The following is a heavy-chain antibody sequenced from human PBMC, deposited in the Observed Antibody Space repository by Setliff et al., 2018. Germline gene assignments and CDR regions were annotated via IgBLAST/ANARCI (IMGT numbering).Heavy chain of an antibody. J-gene: IGHJ5*02. Sequence: PGGSLRLSCGTSGFTFSGSAMHWVRPASGKGLEWVGRIRSKANSYATAYTASVKYRFTISRDDSKHTAYLQMNSLKTEDTAVYYCTRHEDYYDSSGYWWFDPWGQGTLVTVSA. CDR1: GFTFSGSA. CDR2: IRSKANSYAT. D-gene: IGHD3-22*01. V-gene: IGHV3-73*01. CDR3: TRHEDYYDSSGYWWFDP.